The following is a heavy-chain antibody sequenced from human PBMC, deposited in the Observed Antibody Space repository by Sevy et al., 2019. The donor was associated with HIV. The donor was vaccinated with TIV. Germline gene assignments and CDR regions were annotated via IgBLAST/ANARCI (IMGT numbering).Heavy chain of an antibody. V-gene: IGHV3-7*01. Sequence: GGSLRLSCAASGFIFSNSWMGWVRQAPGRGLECVAAIKPDGSDKYYVDSVKGRFIVSRANAKNSLFLQMNSLRDEDPGVYYCGQGGGGHWGQGALVTVSS. CDR2: IKPDGSDK. J-gene: IGHJ4*02. D-gene: IGHD3-16*01. CDR1: GFIFSNSW. CDR3: GQGGGGH.